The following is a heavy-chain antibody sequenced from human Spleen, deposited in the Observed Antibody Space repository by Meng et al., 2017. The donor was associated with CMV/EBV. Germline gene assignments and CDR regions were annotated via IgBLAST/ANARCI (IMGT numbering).Heavy chain of an antibody. CDR3: ARDRGYCSSTSCYGGWFDP. J-gene: IGHJ5*02. CDR2: IKQDGSEK. CDR1: GFTFSSYW. Sequence: GGSLRLSCAASGFTFSSYWMSWVRQAPGKGLEWVANIKQDGSEKYYVDSVKGRFTISRDNAKNSLYLQMNSLRAEDTAVYYCARDRGYCSSTSCYGGWFDPWGQGTLVTVSS. D-gene: IGHD2-2*01. V-gene: IGHV3-7*01.